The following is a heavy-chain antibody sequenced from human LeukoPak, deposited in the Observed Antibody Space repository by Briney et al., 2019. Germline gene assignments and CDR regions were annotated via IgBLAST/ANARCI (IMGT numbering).Heavy chain of an antibody. J-gene: IGHJ4*02. CDR1: GYSFTSYW. V-gene: IGHV5-51*01. CDR2: IYPGDSDT. D-gene: IGHD3-22*01. CDR3: ARHGPNYYYDSSGDY. Sequence: GESLKISCKGSGYSFTSYWIGWVRQMPGKGLEWMGIIYPGDSDTRYSPSFQGQVTISADKSISTAYLQWSSLKAPDTAMYYCARHGPNYYYDSSGDYWGQGTLVTVSS.